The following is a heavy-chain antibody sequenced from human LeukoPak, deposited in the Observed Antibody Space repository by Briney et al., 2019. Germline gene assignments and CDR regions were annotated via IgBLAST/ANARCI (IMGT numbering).Heavy chain of an antibody. Sequence: GGSLRLSCAASGFTFSSYGMHWVRQAPGKGLEWVAVIWYDGSNKYYADSVKGRFTISRDNSKNTLYLQMNSLRAEDTAVYYCASLAGWSPGFDHWGQGTLVTVSS. V-gene: IGHV3-33*01. D-gene: IGHD3-3*01. J-gene: IGHJ4*02. CDR1: GFTFSSYG. CDR2: IWYDGSNK. CDR3: ASLAGWSPGFDH.